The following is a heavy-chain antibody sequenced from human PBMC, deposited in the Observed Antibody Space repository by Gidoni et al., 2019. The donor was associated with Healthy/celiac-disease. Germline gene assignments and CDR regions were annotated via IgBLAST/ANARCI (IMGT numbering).Heavy chain of an antibody. D-gene: IGHD2-15*01. CDR3: ARGLGIVVVVAATRRRANWFDP. CDR2: INHSGST. J-gene: IGHJ5*02. Sequence: QVQLQQWGAGLLKPSATLSLTCAVYGGSFSGYYWSWIRQPPGKGLEWIGDINHSGSTNYNPSLKSRVTISVDTSKNQFSLKLSSVTAADTAVYYCARGLGIVVVVAATRRRANWFDPWGQGTLVTVSS. CDR1: GGSFSGYY. V-gene: IGHV4-34*01.